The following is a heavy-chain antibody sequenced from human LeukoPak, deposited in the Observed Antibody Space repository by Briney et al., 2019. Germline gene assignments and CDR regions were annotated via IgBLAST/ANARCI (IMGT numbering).Heavy chain of an antibody. CDR2: IYYSGST. D-gene: IGHD2-2*01. CDR1: GGSISSYY. Sequence: PSETLSLTCTVSGGSISSYYWSWIRQPPGKGLEWIGYIYYSGSTNYNPSLKSRVTISVDTSKNQFSLKLSSVTAVDTAVYYCARARGVVVPAAMYYYYYGMDVWGQGTTVTVSS. V-gene: IGHV4-59*01. CDR3: ARARGVVVPAAMYYYYYGMDV. J-gene: IGHJ6*02.